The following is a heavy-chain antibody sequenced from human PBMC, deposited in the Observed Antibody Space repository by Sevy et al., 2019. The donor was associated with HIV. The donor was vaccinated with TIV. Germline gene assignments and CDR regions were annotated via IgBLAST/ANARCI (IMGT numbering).Heavy chain of an antibody. CDR1: GFTFSSYS. V-gene: IGHV3-21*01. CDR3: ARDMAGDLSNYYYYYMDV. D-gene: IGHD6-19*01. Sequence: GGSLRLSCAASGFTFSSYSMNWVRQAPGKGLEWVSSISSSSSYIYYADSVKGRVTIARDNAKNSLYLQMNSLRAKDTSMYYGARDMAGDLSNYYYYYMDVWGKGTTVTVSS. J-gene: IGHJ6*03. CDR2: ISSSSSYI.